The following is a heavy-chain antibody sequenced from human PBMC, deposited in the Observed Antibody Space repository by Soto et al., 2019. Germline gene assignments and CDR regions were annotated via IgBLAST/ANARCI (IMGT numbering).Heavy chain of an antibody. V-gene: IGHV4-34*01. Sequence: SRVTISVDTSKNQFSLKLSSVTAADTAVYYCARGGLPSDYWGQGTLVTVSS. J-gene: IGHJ4*02. CDR3: ARGGLPSDY. D-gene: IGHD2-21*02.